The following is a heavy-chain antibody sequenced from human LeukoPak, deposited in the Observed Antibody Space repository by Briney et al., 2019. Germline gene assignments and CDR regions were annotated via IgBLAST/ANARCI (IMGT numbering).Heavy chain of an antibody. J-gene: IGHJ4*02. V-gene: IGHV4-61*01. Sequence: PSETLSLTCTVSGGSVSSGSYYWSWIRQPPGKGLEWLGYIYYSGSTNYNPSLKSRVTISVDTSKNQFSLKLSSVTAADTAVYYCARVYGDYGWVFDYWGQGTLVTVSS. CDR3: ARVYGDYGWVFDY. D-gene: IGHD4-17*01. CDR1: GGSVSSGSYY. CDR2: IYYSGST.